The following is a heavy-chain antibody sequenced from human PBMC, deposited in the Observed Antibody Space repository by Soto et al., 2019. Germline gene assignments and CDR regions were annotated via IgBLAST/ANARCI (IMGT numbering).Heavy chain of an antibody. CDR3: AKPPNYYDGSGYSS. CDR2: ITGSGGST. J-gene: IGHJ5*02. V-gene: IGHV3-23*01. D-gene: IGHD3-22*01. Sequence: HPGGSLRLSCAASGFSFSSYVMSWVRQAPGQGLEWVSAITGSGGSTYYADSVKGRFTISRDNSKNTLFLQMNSLGAEDTAVYYCAKPPNYYDGSGYSSWGQGTLVTVSS. CDR1: GFSFSSYV.